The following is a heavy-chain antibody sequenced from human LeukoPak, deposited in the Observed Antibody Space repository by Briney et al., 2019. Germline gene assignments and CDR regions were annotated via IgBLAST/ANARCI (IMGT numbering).Heavy chain of an antibody. V-gene: IGHV4-34*01. CDR2: FNHGGST. J-gene: IGHJ6*02. Sequence: PSETLSLTCTVSGGSFSGFYWSWIRQSPGKGLEWIGEFNHGGSTNYSPSLKGRVTISVDMSKQYFSLRLSSVTAADTAVYYCARGKITVTGYYYAMDVWGQGTAVTVSS. CDR3: ARGKITVTGYYYAMDV. CDR1: GGSFSGFY. D-gene: IGHD4-17*01.